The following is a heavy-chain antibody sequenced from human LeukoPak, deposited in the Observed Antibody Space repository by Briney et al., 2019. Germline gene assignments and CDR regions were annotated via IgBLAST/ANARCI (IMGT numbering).Heavy chain of an antibody. V-gene: IGHV3-66*01. CDR3: ARDIGGTVEVATMNY. D-gene: IGHD5-24*01. Sequence: GGSLRLSCVASGFTGTSHYMSWVRQAPGKGLEWVSVIYRGDGTYYADSVKGRFTISRDNSKNTVFLQMNSLRAEDTAMYYCARDIGGTVEVATMNYWGQGTLVTVSS. CDR2: IYRGDGT. J-gene: IGHJ4*02. CDR1: GFTGTSHY.